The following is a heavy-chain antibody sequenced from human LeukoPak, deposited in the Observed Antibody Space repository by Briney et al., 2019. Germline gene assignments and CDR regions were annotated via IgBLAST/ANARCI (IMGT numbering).Heavy chain of an antibody. Sequence: GASVKVSCKASGYTFTSYGISWVRQAPGQGLEWMGWISAYNGNTNHAQKLQGRVTMTTDTSTSTAYMELRSLRSDDTAVYYCARDLGRRIQLCLNYWGQGTLVTVSS. CDR1: GYTFTSYG. V-gene: IGHV1-18*01. CDR3: ARDLGRRIQLCLNY. J-gene: IGHJ4*02. D-gene: IGHD5-18*01. CDR2: ISAYNGNT.